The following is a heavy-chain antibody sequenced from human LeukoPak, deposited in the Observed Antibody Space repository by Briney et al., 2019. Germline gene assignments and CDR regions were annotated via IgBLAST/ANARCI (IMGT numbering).Heavy chain of an antibody. V-gene: IGHV3-30*02. CDR1: GFTFSSYG. Sequence: PGGSLRLSCAASGFTFSSYGMHWVRQAPGKGLEWVAFIRYDGSNKYYADSVKGRFTISRDNSKNTLYLQMNSLRAEDTAVYYCAKPYYDSSGRYFDYWGQGTLVTVSS. J-gene: IGHJ4*02. D-gene: IGHD3-22*01. CDR3: AKPYYDSSGRYFDY. CDR2: IRYDGSNK.